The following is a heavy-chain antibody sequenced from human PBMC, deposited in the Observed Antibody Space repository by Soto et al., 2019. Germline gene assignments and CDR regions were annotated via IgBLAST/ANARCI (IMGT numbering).Heavy chain of an antibody. CDR3: AKYLSLRYSSSWYPYYGMDV. CDR1: GFTFSSYA. J-gene: IGHJ6*02. D-gene: IGHD6-13*01. CDR2: ISGSGGST. V-gene: IGHV3-23*01. Sequence: PGGSLRLSCAASGFTFSSYAMSWVRQAPGKGLEWVSAISGSGGSTYYADSAKGRFTISRDNSKNTLYLQMNSLRAEDTAVYYCAKYLSLRYSSSWYPYYGMDVWGQGTTVTVSS.